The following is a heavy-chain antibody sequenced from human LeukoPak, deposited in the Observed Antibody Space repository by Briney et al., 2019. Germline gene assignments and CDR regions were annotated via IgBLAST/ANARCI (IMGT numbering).Heavy chain of an antibody. CDR1: GYTFTGNY. CDR3: ARATKTAFDY. D-gene: IGHD1-14*01. J-gene: IGHJ4*02. CDR2: VKPNNSGT. V-gene: IGHV1-2*02. Sequence: ASVKVSCKASGYTFTGNYVHWVRQAPGQGLEWLGWVKPNNSGTNYAKKFQGRVTMTRDKSISTAYMELRGLRPDDTAIYYCARATKTAFDYWGQGTLVTVSS.